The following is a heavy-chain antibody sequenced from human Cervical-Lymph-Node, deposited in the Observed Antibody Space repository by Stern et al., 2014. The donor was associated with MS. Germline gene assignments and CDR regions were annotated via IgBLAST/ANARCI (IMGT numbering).Heavy chain of an antibody. CDR2: IYYSGST. CDR1: GGSIISGDFY. D-gene: IGHD4/OR15-4a*01. Sequence: QLQLQESGPGLVKPSQTLSLTCTVSGGSIISGDFYWSWIRQLPGTGLEWIGYIYYSGSTYYNPSLNSRVTISVDTANNQFSLKLSSVTAADTAVYYCARRAGGSDNYFDPWGQGTLVTVSS. CDR3: ARRAGGSDNYFDP. V-gene: IGHV4-31*03. J-gene: IGHJ5*02.